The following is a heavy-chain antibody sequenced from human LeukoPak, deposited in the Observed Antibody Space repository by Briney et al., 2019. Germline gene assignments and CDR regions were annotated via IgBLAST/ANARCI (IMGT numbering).Heavy chain of an antibody. CDR3: ARVIEWLRLEGYYYYMDV. Sequence: SETLSLTCTVSGGSISSYYWGWIRQPPGKGLEWIGSIYHSGSTYYNPSLKSRVTISVDTSKNQFSLKLSSVTAADTAVYYCARVIEWLRLEGYYYYMDVWGKGTTVTVSS. D-gene: IGHD5-12*01. CDR1: GGSISSYY. CDR2: IYHSGST. J-gene: IGHJ6*03. V-gene: IGHV4-38-2*02.